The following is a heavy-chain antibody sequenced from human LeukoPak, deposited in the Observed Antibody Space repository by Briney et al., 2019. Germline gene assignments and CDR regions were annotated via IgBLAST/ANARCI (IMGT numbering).Heavy chain of an antibody. J-gene: IGHJ4*02. Sequence: GGSLRLSCAASGFTFSKAWMNWVRQAPGKGLEWVGRIKSKTDGGTTGYAAPVKGRFTIARDDSKNTLYLQMNSLKTEDTAVYYCTTVSVVVLSTTGGPFWGQGTLVTVSS. CDR2: IKSKTDGGTT. D-gene: IGHD2-15*01. V-gene: IGHV3-15*01. CDR1: GFTFSKAW. CDR3: TTVSVVVLSTTGGPF.